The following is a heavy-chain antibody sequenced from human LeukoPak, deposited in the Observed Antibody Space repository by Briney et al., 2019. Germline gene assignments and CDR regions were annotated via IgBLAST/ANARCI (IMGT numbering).Heavy chain of an antibody. CDR1: GYTFTSYY. D-gene: IGHD3-22*01. J-gene: IGHJ6*03. CDR2: ISAYNGNT. CDR3: ARRGYDSSGYYYPRYYYYYYMDV. Sequence: ASVKVSCKASGYTFTSYYMHWVRQAPGQGLEWMGWISAYNGNTNYAQKLQGRVTMTTDTSTSTAYMELRSLRSDDTAVYYCARRGYDSSGYYYPRYYYYYYMDVWGKGTTVTISS. V-gene: IGHV1-18*04.